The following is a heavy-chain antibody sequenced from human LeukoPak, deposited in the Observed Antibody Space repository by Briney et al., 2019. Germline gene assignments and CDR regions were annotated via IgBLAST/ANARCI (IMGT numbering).Heavy chain of an antibody. CDR2: ISSSSSTI. J-gene: IGHJ4*02. D-gene: IGHD5-24*01. CDR3: ARSGFVGDGYNLGDY. CDR1: GFTFSSYS. Sequence: GGSLRLSCAASGFTFSSYSMNWVRQAPGKGLEWVSYISSSSSTIYYADSVKGRFTISGDNAKNSLYLQMNSLRDEDTAVYYCARSGFVGDGYNLGDYWGQGTLVTVSS. V-gene: IGHV3-48*02.